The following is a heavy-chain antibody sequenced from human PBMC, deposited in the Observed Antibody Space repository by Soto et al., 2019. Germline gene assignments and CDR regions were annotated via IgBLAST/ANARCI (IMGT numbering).Heavy chain of an antibody. CDR2: ISYDGSNK. CDR1: GFSFSNYA. D-gene: IGHD6-13*01. V-gene: IGHV3-30-3*01. J-gene: IGHJ4*02. CDR3: ARDLIAAFGTPNY. Sequence: QVQLVESGGGVVQPERPLRLSCVASGFSFSNYAMHWVRQAPGKGLEWVAVISYDGSNKYYADSVKGRFTISRDNSKNTLYLEMSSLRAEDTAMYYCARDLIAAFGTPNYWGQGTLVTVSS.